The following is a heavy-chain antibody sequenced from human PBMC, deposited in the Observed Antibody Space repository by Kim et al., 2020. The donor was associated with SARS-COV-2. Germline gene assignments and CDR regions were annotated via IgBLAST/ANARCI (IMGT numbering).Heavy chain of an antibody. V-gene: IGHV3-7*04. CDR3: ARVAVYCSSTSCYAGGFDY. J-gene: IGHJ4*02. D-gene: IGHD2-2*01. Sequence: GRFTISRDNAKNSLYLQMNCLRAGDTAVYYCARVAVYCSSTSCYAGGFDYWGQGTLVTVSS.